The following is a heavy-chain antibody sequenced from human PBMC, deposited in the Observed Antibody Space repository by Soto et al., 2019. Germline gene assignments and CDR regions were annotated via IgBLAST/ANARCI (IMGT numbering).Heavy chain of an antibody. D-gene: IGHD6-13*01. J-gene: IGHJ5*02. V-gene: IGHV3-74*01. CDR1: GFTFSSYW. Sequence: EVQLVESGGGLVQPGGSLRLSCAASGFTFSSYWMHWVRQAPGKGLVWVSFITREGSDTRYADPVKGRFTVSRDNAKNTLYLQMNSLRAEDTAVYYCVRGYSSSRDNWFDPWGQGTRVTVSS. CDR3: VRGYSSSRDNWFDP. CDR2: ITREGSDT.